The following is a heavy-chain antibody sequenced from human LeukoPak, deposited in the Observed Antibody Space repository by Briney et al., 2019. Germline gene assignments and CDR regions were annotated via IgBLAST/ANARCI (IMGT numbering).Heavy chain of an antibody. CDR3: ARSPEGWWELPFDY. V-gene: IGHV1-18*01. CDR2: ISAYNGNT. D-gene: IGHD1-26*01. CDR1: GYTFTSYG. J-gene: IGHJ4*02. Sequence: AASVTVSCTASGYTFTSYGISWVRQAPGQGLEWMGWISAYNGNTNYAQKLQGRVTMTTDTSTSTAYMELRSLRSDDTAVYYCARSPEGWWELPFDYWGQGTLVTVSS.